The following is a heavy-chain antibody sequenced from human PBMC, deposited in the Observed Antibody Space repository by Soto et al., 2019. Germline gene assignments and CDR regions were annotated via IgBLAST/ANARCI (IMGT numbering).Heavy chain of an antibody. Sequence: SVTMSLTCTVAGGYINAYYWTWLRQSPGRGLEWIGYIYHTWTGDYNLSFEGRATISPDTSKLQFSLTLTSVTAAETSLYYSARAIIGNRVRGRFDNWGPGALAAVFS. CDR1: GGYINAYY. V-gene: IGHV4-59*13. J-gene: IGHJ5*02. CDR2: IYHTWTG. CDR3: ARAIIGNRVRGRFDN. D-gene: IGHD1-1*01.